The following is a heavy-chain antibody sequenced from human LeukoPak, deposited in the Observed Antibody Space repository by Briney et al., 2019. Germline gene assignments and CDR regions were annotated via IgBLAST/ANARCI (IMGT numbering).Heavy chain of an antibody. J-gene: IGHJ4*02. V-gene: IGHV1-46*01. D-gene: IGHD1-26*01. CDR3: ARDTGELLPFDY. CDR2: INPSGGST. CDR1: GYTFTSFY. Sequence: ASVKVSCKASGYTFTSFYMHWVQQAPGQGLEWMGIINPSGGSTSYAQKFQGRVTMTRDTSTSTVYMELSSLRSEDTAVYYCARDTGELLPFDYWGQGTLVTVSS.